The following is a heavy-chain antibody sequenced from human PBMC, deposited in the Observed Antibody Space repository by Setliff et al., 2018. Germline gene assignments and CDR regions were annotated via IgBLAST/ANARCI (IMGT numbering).Heavy chain of an antibody. J-gene: IGHJ6*02. CDR2: IYPGDSDT. CDR1: GYSFTSYW. Sequence: GESLKISCKGSGYSFTSYWIGWVRQMPGEGLEWMGIIYPGDSDTRYSPSFQGQVTISADKSISTAYLQWSSLKASDTAFYYCARSDYGDYFAWDSYGMDVWGQGATVTVSS. V-gene: IGHV5-51*01. CDR3: ARSDYGDYFAWDSYGMDV. D-gene: IGHD4-17*01.